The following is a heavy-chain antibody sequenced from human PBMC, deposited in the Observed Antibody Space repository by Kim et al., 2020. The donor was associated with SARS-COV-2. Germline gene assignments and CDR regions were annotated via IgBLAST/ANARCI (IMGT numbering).Heavy chain of an antibody. J-gene: IGHJ3*02. V-gene: IGHV3-13*01. CDR3: ARARQSGYGRHAFDI. D-gene: IGHD5-12*01. CDR1: GFTFSSYD. CDR2: IGTAGDT. Sequence: GGSLRLSCAASGFTFSSYDMHWVRQATGKGLEWVSAIGTAGDTYYPGSVKGRFTISRENAKNSLYLQMNSLRAGDTAVYYCARARQSGYGRHAFDIWGQGTMVTVSS.